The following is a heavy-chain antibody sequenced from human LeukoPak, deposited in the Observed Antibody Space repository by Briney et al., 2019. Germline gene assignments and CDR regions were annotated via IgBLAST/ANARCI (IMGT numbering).Heavy chain of an antibody. V-gene: IGHV3-23*01. J-gene: IGHJ4*02. CDR3: AKRIQSAMATGY. CDR1: GFSFSSYS. D-gene: IGHD5-18*01. Sequence: GGSLRLSCAASGFSFSSYSMNWLRQAPGKGLEWVSGITASGDRTYYADSVKGRFTMSRDNSKNTLYLQMNSLRAEDTAVYYCAKRIQSAMATGYWGQGTLVTVPS. CDR2: ITASGDRT.